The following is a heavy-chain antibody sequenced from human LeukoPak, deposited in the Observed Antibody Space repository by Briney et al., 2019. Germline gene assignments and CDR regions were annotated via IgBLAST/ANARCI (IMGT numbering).Heavy chain of an antibody. CDR2: IKQDASQE. J-gene: IGHJ6*02. CDR3: ARDYYYYGMDV. V-gene: IGHV3-7*01. Sequence: GGSLRLSCAASGFTFSSYWMSWVRQAPGKGPEWVAHIKQDASQEDHVDSVKGRFTISRDNAKNSLYLQMNSLRAEDTAVYYCARDYYYYGMDVWGQGTTVTVSS. CDR1: GFTFSSYW.